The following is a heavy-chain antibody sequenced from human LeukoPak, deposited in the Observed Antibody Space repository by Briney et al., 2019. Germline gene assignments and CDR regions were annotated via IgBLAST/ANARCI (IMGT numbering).Heavy chain of an antibody. CDR1: GGSFSGYY. Sequence: SPSGTLSLTCAVYGGSFSGYYWSWIRQPPGKGLEWIGEINHSGSTNYNPSLKSRVTISVDTSKNQFSLKLSSVTAADTAVYYCARVFPAEDYFDYWGQGTLVTVSS. J-gene: IGHJ4*02. CDR2: INHSGST. CDR3: ARVFPAEDYFDY. D-gene: IGHD2-2*01. V-gene: IGHV4-34*01.